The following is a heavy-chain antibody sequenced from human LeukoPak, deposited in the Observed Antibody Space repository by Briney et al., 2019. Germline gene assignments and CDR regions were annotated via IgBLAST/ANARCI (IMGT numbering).Heavy chain of an antibody. CDR1: GFTFSNYW. J-gene: IGHJ5*02. V-gene: IGHV3-7*03. CDR2: IRQDGSEK. Sequence: PGGSLRLSCAASGFTFSNYWMNWVRQAPGKGLEWVANIRQDGSEKYYVDSVKGRFTISRDNAKTSLYLQMNSLRAEDTAVYYCARDLPITMVRGVKQGWFDPWGQGTLVTVSS. CDR3: ARDLPITMVRGVKQGWFDP. D-gene: IGHD3-10*01.